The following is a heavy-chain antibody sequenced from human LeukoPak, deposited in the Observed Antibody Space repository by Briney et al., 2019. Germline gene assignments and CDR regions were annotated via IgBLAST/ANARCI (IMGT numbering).Heavy chain of an antibody. CDR3: AREAASSSWMIYYYYYYMDV. Sequence: GASVKVSCKASGYTFTGYYMHWVRQAPGQGLEWMGWINPNSGGTNYAQKFQGGVTMTRDTSISTAYMELSRLRSDDTAVYYCAREAASSSWMIYYYYYYMDVWGKGTTVTVSS. CDR1: GYTFTGYY. D-gene: IGHD6-13*01. J-gene: IGHJ6*03. CDR2: INPNSGGT. V-gene: IGHV1-2*02.